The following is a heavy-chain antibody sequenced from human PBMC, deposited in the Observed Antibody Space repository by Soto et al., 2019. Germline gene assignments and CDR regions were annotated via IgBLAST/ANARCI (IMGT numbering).Heavy chain of an antibody. Sequence: QVQLQESGPGLVKPSQTLSLTCIVSGGSISSADYYWSWIRQPPGKGLEWIGYIYYSGSTYYHPSLSSQVTISVDTSKNQYSMKLSSVTAAVTAVYYCARAATGWGNAFDIWGQGTMVTVSS. CDR3: ARAATGWGNAFDI. V-gene: IGHV4-30-4*01. J-gene: IGHJ3*02. CDR1: GGSISSADYY. D-gene: IGHD2-15*01. CDR2: IYYSGST.